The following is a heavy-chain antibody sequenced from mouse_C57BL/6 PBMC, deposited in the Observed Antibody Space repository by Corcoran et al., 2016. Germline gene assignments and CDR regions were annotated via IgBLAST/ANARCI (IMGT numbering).Heavy chain of an antibody. Sequence: QVQLQQSGAELARPGASVKLSCKASGYTFTSYGISWVKQRTGQGLEWIGEIYPRSGNTYYNEKFKGKATLTADKSSSTAYMELRSLTSEDSAGYFCARSGDSSGPAWFAYWGQGTLVTVSA. D-gene: IGHD3-2*02. V-gene: IGHV1-81*01. CDR2: IYPRSGNT. CDR3: ARSGDSSGPAWFAY. J-gene: IGHJ3*01. CDR1: GYTFTSYG.